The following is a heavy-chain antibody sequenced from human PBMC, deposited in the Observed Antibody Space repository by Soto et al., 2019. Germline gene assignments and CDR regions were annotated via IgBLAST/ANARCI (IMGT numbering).Heavy chain of an antibody. CDR3: ARIRWGGGSYDPGVAFDY. Sequence: QVTLKESGPVLVKPTETLTLTCTVSGFSLSNARMGVSWIRQPPGKALEWLAHIFSNDEKSYSTSLKSRLTISKDTPKSQVVLTIANRDPLDTATDYCARIRWGGGSYDPGVAFDYWGQGTLVTVSS. V-gene: IGHV2-26*01. D-gene: IGHD3-16*01. J-gene: IGHJ4*02. CDR1: GFSLSNARMG. CDR2: IFSNDEK.